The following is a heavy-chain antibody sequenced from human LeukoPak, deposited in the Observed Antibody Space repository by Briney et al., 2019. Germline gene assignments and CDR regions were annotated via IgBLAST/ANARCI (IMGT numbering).Heavy chain of an antibody. D-gene: IGHD1-14*01. Sequence: GGSLRLSCTVSGFRLSEYWMSWARQAPGKGLEWVGNINEHGTEKFYVGSVTGRFSISRDNTKNTVFLQMNSLRLDDTAIYFCARNPDAGTADYWGEGTIVTVSS. CDR1: GFRLSEYW. CDR2: INEHGTEK. CDR3: ARNPDAGTADY. J-gene: IGHJ4*02. V-gene: IGHV3-7*01.